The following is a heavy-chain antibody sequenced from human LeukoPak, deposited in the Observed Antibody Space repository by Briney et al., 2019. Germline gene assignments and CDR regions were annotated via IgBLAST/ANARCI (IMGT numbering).Heavy chain of an antibody. CDR1: GFTLDDYA. CDR3: AKGVYGDYNLPFDY. Sequence: GGSLRLSCAASGFTLDDYAMHWVRQAPGKGLEWVSGISWNSGSIGYADSVKGRFTISRDNAKNSLYLQMNSLRAEDTALYYCAKGVYGDYNLPFDYWGQGTLVTVSS. J-gene: IGHJ4*02. V-gene: IGHV3-9*01. CDR2: ISWNSGSI. D-gene: IGHD4-17*01.